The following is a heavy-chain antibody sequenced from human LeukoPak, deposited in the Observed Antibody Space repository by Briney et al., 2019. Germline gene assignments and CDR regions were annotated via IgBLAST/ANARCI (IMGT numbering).Heavy chain of an antibody. D-gene: IGHD2-21*02. CDR3: AREGSYCVGGDCYSFDF. V-gene: IGHV1-2*02. Sequence: ASVRVSFTSSGYKFISHYLQWVRQAPGLGPEWMGWMHGGNGNTRYAEKFEGRVTMTRDTSTSTAYMDLSRLTSDDTAVYYCAREGSYCVGGDCYSFDFWGQGTLVTVSS. J-gene: IGHJ4*02. CDR1: GYKFISHY. CDR2: MHGGNGNT.